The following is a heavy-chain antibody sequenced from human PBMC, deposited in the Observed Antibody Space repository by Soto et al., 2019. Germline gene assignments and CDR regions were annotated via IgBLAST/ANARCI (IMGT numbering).Heavy chain of an antibody. CDR3: ARGPLREFLTGYYPQPYYYYYGMDV. V-gene: IGHV3-13*01. CDR1: GFTFSSYD. D-gene: IGHD3-9*01. CDR2: IGTAGDT. Sequence: GGSLRLSCAASGFTFSSYDMHWVRQATGKGLEWVSAIGTAGDTYYPGSVKGRFTISRENAKNSLYLQMNSLRAEDTAVYYCARGPLREFLTGYYPQPYYYYYGMDVWGQGTTVTVSS. J-gene: IGHJ6*02.